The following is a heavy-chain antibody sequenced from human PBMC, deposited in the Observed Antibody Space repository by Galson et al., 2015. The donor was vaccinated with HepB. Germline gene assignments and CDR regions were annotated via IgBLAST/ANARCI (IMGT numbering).Heavy chain of an antibody. CDR2: ISAYNGNT. D-gene: IGHD6-25*01. Sequence: SVKVSCKASGYTFTSYGISRVRQAPGQGLEWMGWISAYNGNTNYAQKLQGRVTMTTDTSTSTAYMELRSLRSDDTAVYYCARAATSPLRRRAFDIWGQGTMVTVSS. J-gene: IGHJ3*02. CDR1: GYTFTSYG. V-gene: IGHV1-18*04. CDR3: ARAATSPLRRRAFDI.